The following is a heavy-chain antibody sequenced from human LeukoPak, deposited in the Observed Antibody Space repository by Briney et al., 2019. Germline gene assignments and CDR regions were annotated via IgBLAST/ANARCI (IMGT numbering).Heavy chain of an antibody. Sequence: PGGSLRLSCAASGFAFSSYSMNWVRQAPGRGLEWISYISSGSRTIYYADSVEGRFTISRDNGKSSLYLLLNSLRADDTAVYFCVRESITGHRDFDYWGQGTLTTVSS. D-gene: IGHD1-20*01. J-gene: IGHJ4*02. CDR2: ISSGSRTI. CDR3: VRESITGHRDFDY. V-gene: IGHV3-48*01. CDR1: GFAFSSYS.